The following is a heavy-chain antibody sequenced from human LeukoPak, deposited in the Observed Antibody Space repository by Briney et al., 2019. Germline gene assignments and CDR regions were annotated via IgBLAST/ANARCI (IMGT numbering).Heavy chain of an antibody. CDR3: ARGMALYYDILTGYYPFDY. D-gene: IGHD3-9*01. Sequence: SETLSLTCTVSGGSISSYYWSWIRQPPGKGLEWIGYIYYSGSTNYNPSLKSRVTISVDTSKNQFSLKLSSVTAADAAVYYCARGMALYYDILTGYYPFDYWGQGTLVTVSS. CDR1: GGSISSYY. CDR2: IYYSGST. J-gene: IGHJ4*02. V-gene: IGHV4-59*01.